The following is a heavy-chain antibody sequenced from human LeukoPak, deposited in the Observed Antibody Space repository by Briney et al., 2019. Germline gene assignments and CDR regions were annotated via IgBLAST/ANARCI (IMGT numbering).Heavy chain of an antibody. CDR2: ISYDGSNK. CDR1: GFTFSSYA. J-gene: IGHJ4*02. Sequence: GGSLRLSCAASGFTFSSYAMHWVRQAPGKGLEWVAVISYDGSNKYYADSVKGRFTISRDNAKNSLYLQMNSLRAEDTAVYYCARGGASSSWHFDYWGQGTLVTVSS. V-gene: IGHV3-30*04. CDR3: ARGGASSSWHFDY. D-gene: IGHD6-13*01.